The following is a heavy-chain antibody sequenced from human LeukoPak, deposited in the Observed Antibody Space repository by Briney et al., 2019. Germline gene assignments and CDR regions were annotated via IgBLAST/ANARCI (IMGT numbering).Heavy chain of an antibody. J-gene: IGHJ4*02. CDR1: GFTFSSYA. V-gene: IGHV3-23*01. D-gene: IGHD3-10*01. CDR3: AKGRLYMVRGVIDY. Sequence: GGSLRLSCAASGFTFSSYAMSWVRQAPGKELEWVSAISGSGGSTYYADSVKGRFTISRDNSKNTLYLQMNSLRAEDTAVYYCAKGRLYMVRGVIDYWGQGTLVTVSS. CDR2: ISGSGGST.